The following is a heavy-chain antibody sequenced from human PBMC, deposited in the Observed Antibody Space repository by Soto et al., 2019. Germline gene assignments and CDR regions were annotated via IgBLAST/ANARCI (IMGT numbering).Heavy chain of an antibody. V-gene: IGHV3-64*02. CDR2: IDSNGGTT. CDR3: ARVGVAGTYDY. J-gene: IGHJ4*02. Sequence: EVQLVESGEGLVQPGGSLRLSCAASGFTFSNYAMHWVRQAPGKGLEYVSAIDSNGGTTYSADSVKGRFTVSRDNSKNTLYLEMGSLRAEDMAVYYCARVGVAGTYDYWGQGTPVTVSS. D-gene: IGHD6-19*01. CDR1: GFTFSNYA.